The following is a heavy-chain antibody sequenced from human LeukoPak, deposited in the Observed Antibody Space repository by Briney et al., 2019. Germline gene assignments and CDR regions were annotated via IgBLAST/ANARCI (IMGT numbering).Heavy chain of an antibody. CDR1: GYSFTTYG. CDR3: ARAPFTTSWNHFDF. D-gene: IGHD1-1*01. CDR2: ISTSSGDT. V-gene: IGHV1-18*04. Sequence: ASVKVSCKTSGYSFTTYGLTWVRQAPGQGPEWMGWISTSSGDTKYAQKFQGRVTLTTETSTSTAYMELTSLTSDDTAVYYCARAPFTTSWNHFDFWGQGSLVTVSS. J-gene: IGHJ4*02.